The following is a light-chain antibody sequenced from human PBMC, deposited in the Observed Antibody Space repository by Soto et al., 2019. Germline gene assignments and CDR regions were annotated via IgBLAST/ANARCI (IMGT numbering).Light chain of an antibody. CDR3: QQYSSLWT. V-gene: IGKV3D-15*01. CDR2: GAS. J-gene: IGKJ1*01. CDR1: QSISSN. Sequence: ETVMTQSPATLSVSPGERATLSCRASQSISSNLAWFQQKPGQAPRLLIYGASSRATGIPDRFSGSGSGTDFTLSISRLEPEDFAVYYCQQYSSLWTFGQGTKVDIK.